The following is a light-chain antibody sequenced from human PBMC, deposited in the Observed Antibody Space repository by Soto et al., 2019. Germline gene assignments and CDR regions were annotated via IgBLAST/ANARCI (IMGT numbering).Light chain of an antibody. CDR1: QSISSS. CDR2: GVS. J-gene: IGKJ1*01. CDR3: QQYDYWPRT. Sequence: EVVMTQSPVTLSVSPGESATLSCRASQSISSSKLAWYQQNPGQAPRLLLFGVSNRATGIPARFSGSGSGTEFSLTTSSLQSEDFAVYYCQQYDYWPRTFGQGTKVDIK. V-gene: IGKV3-15*01.